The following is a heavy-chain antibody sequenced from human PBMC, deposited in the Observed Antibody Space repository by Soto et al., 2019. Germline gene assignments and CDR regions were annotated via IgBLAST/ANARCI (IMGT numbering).Heavy chain of an antibody. J-gene: IGHJ3*02. CDR2: ISYDGSNK. CDR1: GFTFSSYG. D-gene: IGHD3-9*01. Sequence: GGSLRLSCAASGFTFSSYGMHWVRQAPGKGLEWVAVISYDGSNKYYADSVKGRFTISRDNSKNTLYLQMNSLRAEDTAVYYCAKTDILTGYYKKYASDIWGQGTMVTVSS. CDR3: AKTDILTGYYKKYASDI. V-gene: IGHV3-30*18.